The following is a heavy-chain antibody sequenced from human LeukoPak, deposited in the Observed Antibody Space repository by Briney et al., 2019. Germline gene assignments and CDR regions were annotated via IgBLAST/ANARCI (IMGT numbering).Heavy chain of an antibody. D-gene: IGHD6-19*01. CDR1: GGSITSYY. Sequence: SETLSLTCTVSGGSITSYYWGWIRQPAGEGLEWIGRISTSGSTNYNPSLKSRVTMSVDTSKNQFSLKLNSVTAADTAVYYCARGHNSVWFFDYWGQGTLVTISS. CDR2: ISTSGST. V-gene: IGHV4-4*07. J-gene: IGHJ4*02. CDR3: ARGHNSVWFFDY.